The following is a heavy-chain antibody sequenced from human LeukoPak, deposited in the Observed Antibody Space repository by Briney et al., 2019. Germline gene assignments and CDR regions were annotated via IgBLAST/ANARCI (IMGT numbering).Heavy chain of an antibody. D-gene: IGHD6-6*01. CDR3: ARDLEAARQKVGAYYYYYGMDV. V-gene: IGHV1-18*01. J-gene: IGHJ6*02. Sequence: ASVKVSCKASGYTFTSYGISWVRQAPGQGLEWMGWISAYNGNTNYAQKLQGRVTMTTDTSTSTAYMELRSLRSDDTAVYYCARDLEAARQKVGAYYYYYGMDVWGQGTTVTVSS. CDR2: ISAYNGNT. CDR1: GYTFTSYG.